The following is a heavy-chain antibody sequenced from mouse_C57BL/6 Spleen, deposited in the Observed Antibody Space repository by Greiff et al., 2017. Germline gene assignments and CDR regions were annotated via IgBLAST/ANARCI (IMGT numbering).Heavy chain of an antibody. CDR1: GYTFTSYW. CDR3: ASEETGTFDY. V-gene: IGHV1-55*01. J-gene: IGHJ2*02. CDR2: IYPGSGST. D-gene: IGHD4-1*01. Sequence: QVHVKQPGAELVKPGASVKMSCKASGYTFTSYWITWVKQRPGQGLEWIGDIYPGSGSTNYNEKFKSKATLTVDTSSSTAYMQLSSLTSEDSAVYYCASEETGTFDYWGQGTSLTVSS.